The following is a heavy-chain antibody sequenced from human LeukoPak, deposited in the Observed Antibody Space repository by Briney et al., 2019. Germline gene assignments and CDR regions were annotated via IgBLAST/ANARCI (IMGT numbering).Heavy chain of an antibody. CDR2: IYYSGST. J-gene: IGHJ5*02. D-gene: IGHD1-7*01. V-gene: IGHV4-39*07. Sequence: SETLSLTCTVSGGSISSSSYYWGWIRQPPGKGLEWIGSIYYSGSTYYNPSLKSRVTISVDTSKNQFSLKLSSVTAADTAVYYCARARAPSYGYNWNYGTTRDRGWFDPWGQGTLVTVSS. CDR1: GGSISSSSYY. CDR3: ARARAPSYGYNWNYGTTRDRGWFDP.